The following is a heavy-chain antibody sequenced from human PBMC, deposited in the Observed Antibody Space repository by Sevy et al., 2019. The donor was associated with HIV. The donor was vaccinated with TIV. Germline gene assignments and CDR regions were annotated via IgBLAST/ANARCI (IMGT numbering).Heavy chain of an antibody. CDR1: GFTFSTYA. CDR2: ISGSGGST. Sequence: GGSLRLSCAASGFTFSTYAMSWVRQAPGKGLEWVSAISGSGGSTYNADSVEDRFTISRDKSKNTLYLQMNSLRVEDTAVYYCAKGDRTFYGLDVWGQGTTVTVSS. V-gene: IGHV3-23*01. D-gene: IGHD2-15*01. J-gene: IGHJ6*02. CDR3: AKGDRTFYGLDV.